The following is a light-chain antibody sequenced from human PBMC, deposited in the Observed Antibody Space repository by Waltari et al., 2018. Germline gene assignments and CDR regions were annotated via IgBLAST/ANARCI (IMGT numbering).Light chain of an antibody. Sequence: QRLPSSQGNNNLDWYLQKPGQSPPLLIYFSANTVAGVPARFIGSGSGTDVTLNISRGEAEDVVAYYCAQVLHTHLTFGGGTKVEIK. J-gene: IGKJ4*02. V-gene: IGKV2-28*01. CDR3: AQVLHTHLT. CDR1: QRLPSSQGNNN. CDR2: FSA.